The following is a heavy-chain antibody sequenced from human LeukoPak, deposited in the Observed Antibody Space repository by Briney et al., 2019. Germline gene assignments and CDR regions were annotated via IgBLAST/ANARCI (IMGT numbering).Heavy chain of an antibody. CDR2: IIPIFGTE. V-gene: IGHV1-69*06. Sequence: SVNVSFKCSVGTFINYAISGVRQAPGQGGEWMGRIIPIFGTENYTRKFQGRVTNTAEKSKSTAYMELSSLRSEDTAVYYCARGPRKGSYYYMDVWGKGTTVTVSS. J-gene: IGHJ6*03. CDR3: ARGPRKGSYYYMDV. CDR1: VGTFINYA.